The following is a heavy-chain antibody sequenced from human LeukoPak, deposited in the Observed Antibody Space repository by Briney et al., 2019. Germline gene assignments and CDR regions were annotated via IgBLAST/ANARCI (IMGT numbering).Heavy chain of an antibody. CDR3: ARETTLGPTSRMDV. Sequence: PSQTLSLTCSVSGGSVSSGRYYWTWIRQPAGKGLEWIGRFYTSGSTNYNPSLESRVTVSIDTSKNQFSLKLSSVTAANTAVYYCARETTLGPTSRMDVWGKGTTVTVSS. V-gene: IGHV4-61*02. CDR1: GGSVSSGRYY. J-gene: IGHJ6*04. D-gene: IGHD1-26*01. CDR2: FYTSGST.